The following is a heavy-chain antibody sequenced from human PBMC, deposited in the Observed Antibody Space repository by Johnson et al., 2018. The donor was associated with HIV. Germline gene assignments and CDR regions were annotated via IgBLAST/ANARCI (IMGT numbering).Heavy chain of an antibody. Sequence: VQLVESGGGLIQPGGSLRLSCAASGFTFSSNYMSWVRQAPGKGLEWVSVIYSGGSTYQADSVKGRFTISTDNSKNTLYLQMNSLRAEDTDVYYCARDYPYDRSPRGAFDSWGQGTMVTVSS. CDR1: GFTFSSNY. CDR2: IYSGGST. V-gene: IGHV3-53*01. D-gene: IGHD3-22*01. J-gene: IGHJ3*02. CDR3: ARDYPYDRSPRGAFDS.